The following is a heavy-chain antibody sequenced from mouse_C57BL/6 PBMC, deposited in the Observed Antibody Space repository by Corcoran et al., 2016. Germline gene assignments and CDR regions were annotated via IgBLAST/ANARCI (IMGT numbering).Heavy chain of an antibody. Sequence: EVQLQQSGPELVKPGASVKISCKASGYTFTDYYMNWVKQSHGKSLEWIGDINPNNGGTSYNQKFKGKATLTVDKSSSTAYMELRSLTSEDSAVYYCARDGSKDWYYAIDYWGQGTSVTVSS. J-gene: IGHJ4*01. D-gene: IGHD1-1*01. CDR3: ARDGSKDWYYAIDY. CDR2: INPNNGGT. CDR1: GYTFTDYY. V-gene: IGHV1-26*01.